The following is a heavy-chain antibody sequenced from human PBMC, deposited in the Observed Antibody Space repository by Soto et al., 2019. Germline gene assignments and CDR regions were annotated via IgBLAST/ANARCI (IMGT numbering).Heavy chain of an antibody. D-gene: IGHD2-21*02. J-gene: IGHJ6*02. V-gene: IGHV3-33*01. CDR2: IWYDGSKK. Sequence: QPGGSLGLSCAASGFTFSSSGMHWVRQAPGRGLEWVAVIWYDGSKKYYADSVKGRFTISRDNSKNTLYLQMNSLRAEDTAVYYCARYCGGDCSNGMDVWGQGTTVTVSS. CDR1: GFTFSSSG. CDR3: ARYCGGDCSNGMDV.